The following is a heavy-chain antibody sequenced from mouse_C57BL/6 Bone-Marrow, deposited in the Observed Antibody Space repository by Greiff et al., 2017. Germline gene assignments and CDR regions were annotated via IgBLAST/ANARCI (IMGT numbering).Heavy chain of an antibody. CDR3: TRRSSSWYFDV. D-gene: IGHD1-1*01. J-gene: IGHJ1*03. Sequence: VQLQQSGAELVRPGASVTLSCKASGYTFTDYEMHWVKQTPVHGLVWIGAIDPETGGTAYNQKFKGKAILTADKSSSTAYMELRSLTSEDSAVYYCTRRSSSWYFDVWGTGTTVTVSS. CDR2: IDPETGGT. CDR1: GYTFTDYE. V-gene: IGHV1-15*01.